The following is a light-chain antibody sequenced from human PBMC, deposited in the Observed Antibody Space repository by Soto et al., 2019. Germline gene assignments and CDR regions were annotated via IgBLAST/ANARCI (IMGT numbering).Light chain of an antibody. J-gene: IGKJ1*01. CDR2: GAS. V-gene: IGKV3-15*01. CDR1: QSINAP. CDR3: QQYNTWLWT. Sequence: EVVMTQSPATLSVSPGERVTLSCRASQSINAPLAWYQQKPGQAPRLLIHGASTMATGIPARFSGSGFGTEFLRTIRSLQSEDVAVYYCQQYNTWLWTFGQGTKVE.